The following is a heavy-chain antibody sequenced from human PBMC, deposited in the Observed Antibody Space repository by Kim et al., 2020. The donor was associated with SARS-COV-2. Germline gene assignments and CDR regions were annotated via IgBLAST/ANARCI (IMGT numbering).Heavy chain of an antibody. V-gene: IGHV3-21*01. J-gene: IGHJ5*02. CDR3: ARNPSYYYGSGSPPNWFDP. Sequence: GGSLRLSCAASGFTFSSYSMNLVRQAPGKGLEWVSSISSSSYIYYADSVKGRFTISRDNAKNSLYLQMNSLRAEDTAVYYCARNPSYYYGSGSPPNWFDPWGQGTLVTVSS. CDR1: GFTFSSYS. CDR2: ISSSSYI. D-gene: IGHD3-10*01.